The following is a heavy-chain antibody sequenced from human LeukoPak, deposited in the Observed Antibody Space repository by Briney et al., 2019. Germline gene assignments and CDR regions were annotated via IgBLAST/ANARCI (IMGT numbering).Heavy chain of an antibody. D-gene: IGHD6-19*01. J-gene: IGHJ4*02. CDR2: IHTSGSA. CDR1: GASISSYF. CDR3: ARHRRAVPAYYFDY. V-gene: IGHV4-4*09. Sequence: SETLSLTCTVSGASISSYFWTWIRQPPGKGLEWLAYIHTSGSANYNPSLKSRVTISLDTSKSQFSLNLTSVTAADTAMYYCARHRRAVPAYYFDYWGPGAPVTVSS.